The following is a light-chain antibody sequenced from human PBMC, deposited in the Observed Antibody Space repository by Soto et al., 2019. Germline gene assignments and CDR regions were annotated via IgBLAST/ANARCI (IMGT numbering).Light chain of an antibody. CDR3: SSYTSSSAIV. V-gene: IGLV2-14*01. J-gene: IGLJ1*01. Sequence: QSALTQPASVSGSPGQSITISCTGTSSDVGGYNFVSWYLQHPGKAPKLMIYEVSNRPSGVSNRFSGSKSGNTASLTISGLQAEDEADYYCSSYTSSSAIVFGTGTKVTVL. CDR2: EVS. CDR1: SSDVGGYNF.